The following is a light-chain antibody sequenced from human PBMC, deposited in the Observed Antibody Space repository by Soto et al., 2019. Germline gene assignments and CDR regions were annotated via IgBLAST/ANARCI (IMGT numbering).Light chain of an antibody. CDR2: EGT. J-gene: IGLJ1*01. V-gene: IGLV2-23*01. CDR1: SSDVGIYNL. Sequence: QAVLTQPASVSGSPGQSITISCTGTSSDVGIYNLVSWYQQHPGKAPKLIIYEGTKRPSAVSNRFSGSKSGNTASLTISGLRAEDEADYYCCSYAGIRTYVFGTGTKLTVL. CDR3: CSYAGIRTYV.